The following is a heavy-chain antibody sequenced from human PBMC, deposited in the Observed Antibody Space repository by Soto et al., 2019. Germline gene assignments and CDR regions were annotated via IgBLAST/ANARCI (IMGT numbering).Heavy chain of an antibody. CDR1: GFIFDNHA. CDR2: VSWNSGSI. V-gene: IGHV3-9*01. J-gene: IGHJ2*01. CDR3: ARVSGSMTIFGVLIPTHWYFDL. D-gene: IGHD3-3*01. Sequence: EVQLVESGGGLVQPGRSLRLSCAASGFIFDNHAMNWVRQAPGKGLEWVAGVSWNSGSIDYADSVKGRFTISRDNAKNSLYLQMNSLRAEDTAIYYCARVSGSMTIFGVLIPTHWYFDLWGRGTLVTVSS.